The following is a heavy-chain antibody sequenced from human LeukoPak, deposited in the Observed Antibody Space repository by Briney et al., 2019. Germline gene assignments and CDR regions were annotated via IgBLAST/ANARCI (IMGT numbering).Heavy chain of an antibody. CDR2: IIPIFGTA. J-gene: IGHJ4*02. Sequence: SVKVSCKASGGTFSSYAISWVRQAPGQGLEWMGGIIPIFGTANYAQKFQGRVTITRNTSISTAYMELSSLRSEDTAVYYCARGGYGGKRYYFDYWGQGTLVTVSS. CDR3: ARGGYGGKRYYFDY. CDR1: GGTFSSYA. D-gene: IGHD4-23*01. V-gene: IGHV1-69*05.